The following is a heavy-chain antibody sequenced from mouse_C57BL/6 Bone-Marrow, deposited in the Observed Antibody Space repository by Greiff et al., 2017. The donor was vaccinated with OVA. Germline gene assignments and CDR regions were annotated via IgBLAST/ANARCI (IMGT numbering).Heavy chain of an antibody. V-gene: IGHV14-4*01. CDR1: GFNIKDDY. Sequence: EVMLVESGAELVRPGASVKLSCTASGFNIKDDYMHWVKQRPEQGLEWIGWIDPENGDTEYASKFQGKATITADTSSNTAYLQLSSLTSEDTAVYYCTVSYYGYDEGYFDVWGTGTTVTVSS. D-gene: IGHD2-9*01. CDR3: TVSYYGYDEGYFDV. CDR2: IDPENGDT. J-gene: IGHJ1*03.